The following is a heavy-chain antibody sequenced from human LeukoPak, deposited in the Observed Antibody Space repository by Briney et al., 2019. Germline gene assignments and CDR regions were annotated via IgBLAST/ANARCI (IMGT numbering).Heavy chain of an antibody. J-gene: IGHJ4*02. Sequence: GGSLRLSCAASGFTFSSYSMNWVRQAPGKGLEWVSSISSSSSYIYYADSVKGRLTISRDNAKNSLYLQMNSLRVEDTAVYYCASYTPVPGTRGLQYWGQGALVTVSS. CDR1: GFTFSSYS. CDR2: ISSSSSYI. D-gene: IGHD6-19*01. CDR3: ASYTPVPGTRGLQY. V-gene: IGHV3-21*01.